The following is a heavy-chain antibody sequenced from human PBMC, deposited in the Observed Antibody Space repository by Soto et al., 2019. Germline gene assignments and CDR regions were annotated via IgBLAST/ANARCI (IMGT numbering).Heavy chain of an antibody. CDR2: INTDGSTT. J-gene: IGHJ4*02. CDR1: GFTFSTYW. D-gene: IGHD2-21*01. V-gene: IGHV3-74*01. Sequence: EVQLVESGGGLVQPGGSLRLSCAASGFTFSTYWMHWVRQAPGKGLEWVSRINTDGSTTNHAYSVKGRFTISRYNAKNTLYLQMKSLRDEDTDMYYCKRASGGSDTYWGQGTLVTFS. CDR3: KRASGGSDTY.